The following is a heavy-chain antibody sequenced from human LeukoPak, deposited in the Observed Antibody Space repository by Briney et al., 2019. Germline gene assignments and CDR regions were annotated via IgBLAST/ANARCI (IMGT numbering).Heavy chain of an antibody. Sequence: PGGSLRLSCAAPGFTFSSYSMNWVRQAPGKGLEWVSSISSSSSYIYYADSVKGRFTISRDNAKNSLYLQMNSLRAEDTAVYYCAREGQTKRYCSSTSCRGNAFDIWGQGTMVTVSS. CDR2: ISSSSSYI. CDR1: GFTFSSYS. CDR3: AREGQTKRYCSSTSCRGNAFDI. J-gene: IGHJ3*02. V-gene: IGHV3-21*01. D-gene: IGHD2-2*01.